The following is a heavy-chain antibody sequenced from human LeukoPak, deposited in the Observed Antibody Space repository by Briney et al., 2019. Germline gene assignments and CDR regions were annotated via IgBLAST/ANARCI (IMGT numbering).Heavy chain of an antibody. CDR1: GLTFSSYV. CDR2: ISGSDDRT. Sequence: GGSLRLSCAASGLTFSSYVMNWLRQAPGEGLEWVSTISGSDDRTFYADSVKGRFTISRDNSKNTVYLQMNSLRAGDTAVYYCAKVQRSDFNMNFDSWGQGTLVTVPS. D-gene: IGHD3/OR15-3a*01. V-gene: IGHV3-23*01. CDR3: AKVQRSDFNMNFDS. J-gene: IGHJ4*02.